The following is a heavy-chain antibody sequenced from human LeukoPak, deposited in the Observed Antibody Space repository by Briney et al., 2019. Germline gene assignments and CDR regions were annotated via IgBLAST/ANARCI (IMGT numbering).Heavy chain of an antibody. CDR1: GFTFSSYG. CDR3: AETGPTDF. Sequence: SGRSLRLSCAASGFTFSSYGMHWVRQAPGKGLECVAAISHDGTNIHYAESVKGRFTISRDNSKNMLYLQMNSLRAEDTALYYCAETGPTDFWGQGTLVTVSS. J-gene: IGHJ4*02. V-gene: IGHV3-30*03. CDR2: ISHDGTNI. D-gene: IGHD3-9*01.